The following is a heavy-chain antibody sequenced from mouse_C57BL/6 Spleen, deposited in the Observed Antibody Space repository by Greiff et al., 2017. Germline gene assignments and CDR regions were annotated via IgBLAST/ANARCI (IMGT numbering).Heavy chain of an antibody. V-gene: IGHV5-17*01. CDR1: GFTFSDYG. CDR2: ISSGSSTI. Sequence: EVKLVESGGGLVKPGGSLKLSCAASGFTFSDYGMHWVRQAPEKGLEWVAYISSGSSTIYYADTVKGRFTISRDNAKNTLFLQMTSLRSEDTAMYYCARGITTVVGYYYAMDYWGQGTSVTVSS. CDR3: ARGITTVVGYYYAMDY. D-gene: IGHD1-1*01. J-gene: IGHJ4*01.